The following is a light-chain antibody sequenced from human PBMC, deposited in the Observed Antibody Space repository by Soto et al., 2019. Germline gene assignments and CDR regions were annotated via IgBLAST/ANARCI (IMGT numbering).Light chain of an antibody. J-gene: IGLJ3*02. CDR2: EVN. Sequence: QSVLTQPASVSGSPGQSITISCTGTSSDVGTYNLVSWYQQHPGTVPKLLIYEVNNRPSGVSNRFSGSKSGNTASLTISRLLAADEADYYCCTYIGNDAWVFGGGTKLTVL. CDR3: CTYIGNDAWV. V-gene: IGLV2-23*02. CDR1: SSDVGTYNL.